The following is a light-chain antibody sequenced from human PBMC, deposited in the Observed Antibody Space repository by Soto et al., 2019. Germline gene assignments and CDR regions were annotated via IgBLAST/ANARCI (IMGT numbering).Light chain of an antibody. CDR2: DVS. Sequence: QSALTQPASVSGSPGQSITISCTGTSSDIGAYNYVSWYQQHPGKAPKLMIYDVSNRPSGVSNRFSGSKSGNTASLTISGFQADDEADYYCSSYTRSTALVAFGGGTKLTVL. J-gene: IGLJ2*01. CDR1: SSDIGAYNY. V-gene: IGLV2-14*03. CDR3: SSYTRSTALVA.